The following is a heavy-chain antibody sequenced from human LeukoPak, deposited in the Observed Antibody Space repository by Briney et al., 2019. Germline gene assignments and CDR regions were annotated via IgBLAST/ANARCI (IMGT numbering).Heavy chain of an antibody. V-gene: IGHV4-59*01. CDR2: IYSTGSA. CDR1: GGAIDNYY. D-gene: IGHD5-24*01. CDR3: ARVSADGFHQVY. Sequence: SETLSLTCSVSGGAIDNYYWTWVRQPPGKGLEWIGYIYSTGSAYYNPSHKSRLTISVDTSKNQFSLKVRSVTPADTPVYYCARVSADGFHQVYWGQGTLVTVSS. J-gene: IGHJ4*02.